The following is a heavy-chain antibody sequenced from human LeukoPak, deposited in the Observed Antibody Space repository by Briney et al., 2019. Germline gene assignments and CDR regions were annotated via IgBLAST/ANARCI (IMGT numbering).Heavy chain of an antibody. CDR1: GYTFTGYY. J-gene: IGHJ3*02. D-gene: IGHD4-17*01. CDR3: ARDLDYGDYHAFDI. Sequence: ASVKVSCKASGYTFTGYYMHWVRQAPGQGLEWMGRINPNSGGTNYAQKFQGRVTMTRDTSISTAYMELSRLRSDDTAVYYCARDLDYGDYHAFDIWGQGTVVTVSS. V-gene: IGHV1-2*06. CDR2: INPNSGGT.